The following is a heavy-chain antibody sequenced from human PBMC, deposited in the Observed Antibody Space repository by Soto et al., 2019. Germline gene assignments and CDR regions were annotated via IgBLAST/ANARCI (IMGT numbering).Heavy chain of an antibody. J-gene: IGHJ5*02. Sequence: SETLSLTCAVYGGSFSGYYWSWIRQPPGKGLEWIGEINHSGSTNYNPSLKSRVTISVNTSKNHFSLRLTSVTAADTAVYYCSRGSTYYGFLTWGQGTLVTVSS. CDR3: SRGSTYYGFLT. D-gene: IGHD3-10*01. CDR2: INHSGST. CDR1: GGSFSGYY. V-gene: IGHV4-34*01.